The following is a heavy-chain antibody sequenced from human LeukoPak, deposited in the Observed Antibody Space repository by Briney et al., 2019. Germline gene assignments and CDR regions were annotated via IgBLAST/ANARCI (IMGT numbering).Heavy chain of an antibody. CDR2: TSSDLNVK. D-gene: IGHD3-10*01. CDR3: AREGYYGSGSPPSLYFDY. Sequence: GGSLRLSCAVSGFTFNTFYMTWVRQAPGKGLEWVAVTSSDLNVKLYADSVKGRFTISRDNSRSTLYLQMNSLRPEDTAIYYCAREGYYGSGSPPSLYFDYWGQGTLVTVSS. V-gene: IGHV3-30-3*01. CDR1: GFTFNTFY. J-gene: IGHJ4*02.